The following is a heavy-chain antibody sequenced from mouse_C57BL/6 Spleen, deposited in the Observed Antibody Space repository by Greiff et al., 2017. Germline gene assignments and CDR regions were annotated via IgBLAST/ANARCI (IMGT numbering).Heavy chain of an antibody. D-gene: IGHD2-2*01. V-gene: IGHV5-9-1*02. CDR1: GFTFSSYA. CDR3: TRDLIYYGYSWYIDV. Sequence: DVMLVESGEGLVKPGGSLKLSCAASGFTFSSYAMSWVRQTPEKRLEWVAYISSGGDYIYYADTVKGRFTISRDNARNTLYLQMSSLKSEDTAMYYCTRDLIYYGYSWYIDVWGTGTSVTVSS. CDR2: ISSGGDYI. J-gene: IGHJ1*03.